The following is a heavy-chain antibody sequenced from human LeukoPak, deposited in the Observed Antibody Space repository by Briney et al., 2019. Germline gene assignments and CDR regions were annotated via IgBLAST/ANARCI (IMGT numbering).Heavy chain of an antibody. V-gene: IGHV3-49*04. CDR3: TRVSSGWYSIDY. D-gene: IGHD6-19*01. Sequence: GGSLRLSCAASGFTFSSYAMSWVRQAPGKGLEWVGSIRSKAYGGTTEYAASVKGRFTISRGDSKSIAYLQMNSLKTEDTAVYYCTRVSSGWYSIDYWGQGTLVTVSS. CDR1: GFTFSSYA. J-gene: IGHJ4*02. CDR2: IRSKAYGGTT.